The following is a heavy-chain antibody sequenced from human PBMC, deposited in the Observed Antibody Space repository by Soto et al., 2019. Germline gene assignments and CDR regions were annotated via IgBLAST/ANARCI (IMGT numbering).Heavy chain of an antibody. J-gene: IGHJ2*01. CDR3: ARDVESSSDWYFDL. D-gene: IGHD6-6*01. CDR2: ISYDGSNK. V-gene: IGHV3-30-3*01. Sequence: QVQLVESGGGVVQPGRSLRLSCAASGFTFSSYAMHWVRQAPGKGLEWVAVISYDGSNKYDADSVRGRFTISRNNAKNTLYLQMNSLRAEDTAVYYCARDVESSSDWYFDLWGRGTLVTVSS. CDR1: GFTFSSYA.